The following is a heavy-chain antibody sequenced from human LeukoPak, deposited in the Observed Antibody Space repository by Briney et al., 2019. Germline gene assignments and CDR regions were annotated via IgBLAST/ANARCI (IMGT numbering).Heavy chain of an antibody. CDR1: IDSTNGNY. Sequence: PSETLSLTCAVSIDSTNGNYWSWVRQSPGKGLEWIGEVHRSGSTNYKPPLKRRVTISIDRSKDQISLDLTSVTAADTAVYYCARELLNAPTPGAYWGQGILVTVSS. J-gene: IGHJ4*02. CDR2: VHRSGST. V-gene: IGHV4-4*02. CDR3: ARELLNAPTPGAY. D-gene: IGHD2-21*01.